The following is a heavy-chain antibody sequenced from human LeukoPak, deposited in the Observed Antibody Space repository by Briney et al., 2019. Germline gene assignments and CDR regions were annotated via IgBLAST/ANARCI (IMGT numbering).Heavy chain of an antibody. CDR3: AREPLVTPADY. D-gene: IGHD2/OR15-2a*01. J-gene: IGHJ4*02. CDR1: GASLSGYY. V-gene: IGHV4-34*01. Sequence: SETLSLTCAVYGASLSGYYWSWIRQPPGKGLEWIGEINHSGSTNYNPSLKSRVTISVDTSKNQFSLKLSSVTAADTAVYYCAREPLVTPADYWGQGTLVTVSS. CDR2: INHSGST.